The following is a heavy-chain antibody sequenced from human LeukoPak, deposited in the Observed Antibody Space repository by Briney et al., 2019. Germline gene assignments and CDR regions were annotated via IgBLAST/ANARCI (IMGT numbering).Heavy chain of an antibody. CDR2: IYYSGST. CDR1: GGSISSSSYY. CDR3: ARNPYLWWQPSSAFQH. J-gene: IGHJ1*01. Sequence: SETLSLTCTVSGGSISSSSYYWGWIRQPPGKGLEWIGSIYYSGSTYYNPSLKSRVTISVDTSKNQFSLKLSSVTAADTAVYYCARNPYLWWQPSSAFQHWGQGTLVTVSS. V-gene: IGHV4-39*01. D-gene: IGHD2-15*01.